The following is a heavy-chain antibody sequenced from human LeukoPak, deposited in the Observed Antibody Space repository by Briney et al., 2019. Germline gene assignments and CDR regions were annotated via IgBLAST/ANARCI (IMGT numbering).Heavy chain of an antibody. CDR3: AKDDRGGGSGYYYVDGNFDY. J-gene: IGHJ4*02. D-gene: IGHD3-22*01. Sequence: GGSLRLSCAASGFTFSSYSMNWVRQAPGKGLEWVSSISSSSSYIYYADSAKGRFTISRDNSKNTLYLQMNSLRAEDTAVYYCAKDDRGGGSGYYYVDGNFDYWGQGTLVTVSS. CDR1: GFTFSSYS. CDR2: ISSSSSYI. V-gene: IGHV3-21*04.